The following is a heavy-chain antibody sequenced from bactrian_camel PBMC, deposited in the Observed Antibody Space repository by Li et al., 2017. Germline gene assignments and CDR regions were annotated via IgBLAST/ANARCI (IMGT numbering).Heavy chain of an antibody. D-gene: IGHD6*01. CDR3: AALRYGGTCVSDSPCTFCDSVRCHTTNY. CDR1: GDTYCTYD. V-gene: IGHV3S53*01. Sequence: HVQLVESGGGSVQTGGSLRLSCAASGDTYCTYDMSWYRQAPGKEREFVSAIDSDGIASYADSVKGRFTVSRDNAKNTLYLQMNSLKPEDTAMYYCAALRYGGTCVSDSPCTFCDSVRCHTTNYYGQGTQVTVS. J-gene: IGHJ4*01. CDR2: IDSDGIA.